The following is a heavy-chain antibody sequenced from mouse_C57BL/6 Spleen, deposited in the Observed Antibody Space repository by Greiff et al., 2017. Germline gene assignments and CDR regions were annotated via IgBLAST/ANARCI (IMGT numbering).Heavy chain of an antibody. Sequence: EVHLVESGPGLVKPSQSLSLTCSVTGYSITSGYYWNWIRQFPGNKLEWMGYISYDGSNNYNPSLKNRISITRDTSKKHFFLKLNSVTTEDTATYYCAREGNSDNFDYWGQGTTLTVSS. V-gene: IGHV3-6*01. CDR2: ISYDGSN. CDR3: AREGNSDNFDY. J-gene: IGHJ2*01. CDR1: GYSITSGYY.